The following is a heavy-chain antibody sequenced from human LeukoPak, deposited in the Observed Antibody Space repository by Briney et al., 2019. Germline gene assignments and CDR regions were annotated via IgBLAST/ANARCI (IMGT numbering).Heavy chain of an antibody. J-gene: IGHJ4*02. D-gene: IGHD3-9*01. CDR2: ISSSSSTI. CDR1: GFTISGYD. Sequence: GGSLRLSCAASGFTISGYDMNWVRQAPGKGLEWVSYISSSSSTIHYADSVKGRFTISRDNAKNSLYLQMNSLRAEDTAVYYCARILTDYYRLDYWGQGTLVTVSS. CDR3: ARILTDYYRLDY. V-gene: IGHV3-48*01.